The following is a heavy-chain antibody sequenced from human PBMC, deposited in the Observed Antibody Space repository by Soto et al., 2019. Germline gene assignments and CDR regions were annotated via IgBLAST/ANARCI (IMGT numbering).Heavy chain of an antibody. CDR1: GFTFSSYV. Sequence: EVQLLESGGGLVQPGGSLRLSCAASGFTFSSYVMNWVRQAPGKGLEWFSGISGSGSNTYYADPVKGRFTISRDNSNDTLYPQMSSVRAEDTAVYYCAHPYCSGLSYYGVDVWGRGTAVTVSS. J-gene: IGHJ6*02. CDR2: ISGSGSNT. D-gene: IGHD5-18*01. V-gene: IGHV3-23*01. CDR3: AHPYCSGLSYYGVDV.